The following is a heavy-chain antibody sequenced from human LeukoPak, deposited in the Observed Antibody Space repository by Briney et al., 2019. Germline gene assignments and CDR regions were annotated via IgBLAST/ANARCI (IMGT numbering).Heavy chain of an antibody. CDR3: ARDLSRGNLAY. CDR2: TYYRSKWYN. J-gene: IGHJ4*02. V-gene: IGHV6-1*01. D-gene: IGHD4-23*01. Sequence: SQTLSLTCAISGDSVSSTSAAWNSIRQYPTRGLEWLGSTYYRSKWYNDYAVSVKSRITINPDTSKNQFSLQLNSVTPDDTAVYYCARDLSRGNLAYWGQGTLVTVSS. CDR1: GDSVSSTSAA.